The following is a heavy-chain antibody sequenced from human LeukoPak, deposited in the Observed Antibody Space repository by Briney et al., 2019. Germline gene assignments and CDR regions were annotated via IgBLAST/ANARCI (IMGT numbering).Heavy chain of an antibody. CDR1: GGSISSGSYY. Sequence: SETLSLXCTVSGGSISSGSYYWSWIRQPAGKGLEWIGRIYSSGSTNYNPSLKSRVTISVDTSKNQFSLKLSSVTAADTAVYYCARDAVVTDYYYYYYMDVWGKGTTVTVSS. CDR2: IYSSGST. CDR3: ARDAVVTDYYYYYYMDV. D-gene: IGHD3-22*01. J-gene: IGHJ6*03. V-gene: IGHV4-61*02.